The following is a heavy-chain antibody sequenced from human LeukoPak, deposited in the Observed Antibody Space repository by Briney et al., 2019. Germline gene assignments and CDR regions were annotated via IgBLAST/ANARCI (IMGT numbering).Heavy chain of an antibody. V-gene: IGHV4-61*02. Sequence: PSETLSLTCTVSAGSVSSGAFYWSWIRQPAGKGLEWIGRIYTSGSTNYNPSLRGRITISIDTSKNQFSLQLSSVTAADTAVYYCARDASTLMPNYFDYWGQGTLVTVSS. CDR3: ARDASTLMPNYFDY. D-gene: IGHD5-24*01. CDR1: AGSVSSGAFY. CDR2: IYTSGST. J-gene: IGHJ4*02.